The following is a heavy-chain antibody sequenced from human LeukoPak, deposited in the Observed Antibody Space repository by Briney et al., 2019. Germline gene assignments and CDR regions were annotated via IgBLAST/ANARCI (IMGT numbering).Heavy chain of an antibody. CDR1: GGSISSYY. Sequence: PSETLSLTCTVSGGSISSYYWSWIRQPPGKGLEWIGYIYYSGSTNYNPSLKSRVTISVDTSKNQFSLKLSSVTAADTAVYYCARVKNTYYYGSGSPPGAFDIWGQGTMVTVSS. CDR3: ARVKNTYYYGSGSPPGAFDI. J-gene: IGHJ3*02. D-gene: IGHD3-10*01. CDR2: IYYSGST. V-gene: IGHV4-59*01.